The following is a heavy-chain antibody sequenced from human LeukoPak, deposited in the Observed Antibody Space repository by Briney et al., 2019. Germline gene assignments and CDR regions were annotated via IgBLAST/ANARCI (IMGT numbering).Heavy chain of an antibody. CDR3: ARGRSYCSGGSCYSEDYYYGMDV. CDR1: GGTFRSYA. J-gene: IGHJ6*04. V-gene: IGHV1-69*06. D-gene: IGHD2-15*01. CDR2: IIPIFGTA. Sequence: ASVKVSCKASGGTFRSYAISWVRQAPGQGLEWMGGIIPIFGTANYAQKFQGRVTITADKSTSTAYMELSSLRSDDTAVYYCARGRSYCSGGSCYSEDYYYGMDVWGKGTTVTVSS.